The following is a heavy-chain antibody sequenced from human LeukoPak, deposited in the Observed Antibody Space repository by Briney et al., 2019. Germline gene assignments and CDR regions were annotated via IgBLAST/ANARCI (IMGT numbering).Heavy chain of an antibody. J-gene: IGHJ5*02. CDR1: GGSISSGSYY. Sequence: PSETLSLTCTVSGGSISSGSYYWSWLRQPAGKGLEWIGYIYYSGTTNYNPSLKSRVTLSVDTSKNQFSLKLTSVTAADTAVYYCARDSSGYYHWFDPWGQGTLVTVSS. CDR2: IYYSGTT. D-gene: IGHD3-22*01. CDR3: ARDSSGYYHWFDP. V-gene: IGHV4-61*10.